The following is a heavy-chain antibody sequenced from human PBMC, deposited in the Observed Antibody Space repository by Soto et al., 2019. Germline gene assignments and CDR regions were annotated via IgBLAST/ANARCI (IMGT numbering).Heavy chain of an antibody. CDR1: RFTFNTYA. CDR2: ISYDGSNK. Sequence: QVQLVESGGGVVQPGRSLRLSCAASRFTFNTYAIHWVRQAPGKGLEWVAVISYDGSNKSYADSVKGRFTISRDNSKNTLYLQMNSLRAEDTAVYYCARDQVATQWVSYYYYGMDVWGQGTTVTVSS. CDR3: ARDQVATQWVSYYYYGMDV. D-gene: IGHD5-12*01. J-gene: IGHJ6*02. V-gene: IGHV3-30-3*01.